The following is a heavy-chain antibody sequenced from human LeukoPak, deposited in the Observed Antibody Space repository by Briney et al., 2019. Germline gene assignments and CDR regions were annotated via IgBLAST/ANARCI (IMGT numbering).Heavy chain of an antibody. V-gene: IGHV1-18*01. Sequence: GASVKVSCKASGYTFTSYGISWVRQAPGQGLEWMGWISAYNGNTNYAQKLQGRVTMTTDTSTSTAYMELRSLRSDDTAVYHCARAVGWELLRAVDYWGQGTLVTVSS. CDR2: ISAYNGNT. CDR3: ARAVGWELLRAVDY. CDR1: GYTFTSYG. J-gene: IGHJ4*02. D-gene: IGHD1-26*01.